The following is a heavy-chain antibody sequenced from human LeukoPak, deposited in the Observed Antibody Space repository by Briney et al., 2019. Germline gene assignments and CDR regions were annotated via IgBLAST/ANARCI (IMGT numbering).Heavy chain of an antibody. CDR2: IKQDGSEK. CDR3: ARELDYGDKYAFDI. D-gene: IGHD4-17*01. J-gene: IGHJ3*02. Sequence: GSLRLSCAASGFTFSSYWMSWVRQAPGKGLEWVANIKQDGSEKYYVDSVKGRFTISRGNAKNSLYLQMNSLRAEDTAVYYCARELDYGDKYAFDIWGQGTMVTVSS. CDR1: GFTFSSYW. V-gene: IGHV3-7*01.